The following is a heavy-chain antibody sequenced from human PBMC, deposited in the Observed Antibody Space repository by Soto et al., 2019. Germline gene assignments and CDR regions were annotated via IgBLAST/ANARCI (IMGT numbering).Heavy chain of an antibody. CDR2: IVVGSGNT. J-gene: IGHJ4*02. CDR1: GFTFTSSA. Sequence: QMQLVQSGPEVKKPGTSVKVSCKASGFTFTSSAVQWVRQARGQRLEWIGWIVVGSGNTNYAQKFQERVTITRDMSTSTAYMELSSLRSEDTAVYYCAANAVAVAGYPDYWGQGTLVTVSS. D-gene: IGHD6-19*01. V-gene: IGHV1-58*01. CDR3: AANAVAVAGYPDY.